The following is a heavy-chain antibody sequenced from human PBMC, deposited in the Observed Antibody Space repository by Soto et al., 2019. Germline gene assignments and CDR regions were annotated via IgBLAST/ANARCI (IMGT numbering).Heavy chain of an antibody. CDR2: INPNSGGT. CDR1: GYTFTGNY. D-gene: IGHD6-6*01. Sequence: QVQLVQSGAAVKKPGASVKVSCKASGYTFTGNYMHWVRQAPGQGLEWMGWINPNSGGTNYAQKLQGRVTVTRDTSISTAYMELSRLRSDNTAVYYCARDGDSSSPFDIWGQGTMVTVSS. J-gene: IGHJ3*02. CDR3: ARDGDSSSPFDI. V-gene: IGHV1-2*02.